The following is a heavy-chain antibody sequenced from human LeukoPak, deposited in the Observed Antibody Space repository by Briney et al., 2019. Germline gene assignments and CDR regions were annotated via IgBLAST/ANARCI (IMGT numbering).Heavy chain of an antibody. CDR3: AKGAGPPWFDP. J-gene: IGHJ5*02. V-gene: IGHV4-4*07. CDR1: GGSISSYY. CDR2: IYASGST. D-gene: IGHD6-19*01. Sequence: PSETLSLTCTVSGGSISSYYWSWIRQPAGKGLEGIGRIYASGSTNYNSSLKSRVTISVDMSKNQFSMNLNSVTAADTAVYYCAKGAGPPWFDPWGQGTLVTVSS.